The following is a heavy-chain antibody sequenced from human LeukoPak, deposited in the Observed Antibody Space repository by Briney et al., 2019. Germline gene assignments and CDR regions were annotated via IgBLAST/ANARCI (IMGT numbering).Heavy chain of an antibody. CDR3: ARRPTQYDCFDP. CDR2: TYYRSTWYN. V-gene: IGHV6-1*01. Sequence: SQTLSLTCAISGDSVSSNSVTWNWIRQSPSRGLEWLGRTYYRSTWYNDYAASVRGRITVNPDTSKNQFSLHLNSVTPEDTAVYYCARRPTQYDCFDPWGQGILVTVSS. CDR1: GDSVSSNSVT. J-gene: IGHJ5*02. D-gene: IGHD2-2*01.